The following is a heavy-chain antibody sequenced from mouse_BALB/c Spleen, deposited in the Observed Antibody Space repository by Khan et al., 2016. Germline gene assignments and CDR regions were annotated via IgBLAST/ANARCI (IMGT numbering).Heavy chain of an antibody. CDR1: GFNIEDTY. V-gene: IGHV14-3*02. J-gene: IGHJ3*01. CDR2: IDPANGNS. CDR3: ARGYYVPAWFAC. Sequence: VQLQQPGAELVEPGASVKLSCTASGFNIEDTYLHWVKQRPGQGLEWFGRIDPANGNSKYDPKFQGKATMTADTSSNTAYLQLSGMTSEDTAVYYCARGYYVPAWFACWGQGTLVTVSA. D-gene: IGHD1-1*02.